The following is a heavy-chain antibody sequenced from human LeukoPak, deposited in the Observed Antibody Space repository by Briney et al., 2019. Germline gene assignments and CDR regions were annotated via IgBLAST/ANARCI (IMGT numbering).Heavy chain of an antibody. D-gene: IGHD3-16*01. Sequence: ASVKVSCKASGYTFTGYYMHWVRQAPGQGLEWMGWINPNSGGTNYAQKFQGRVTMTRDTSISTAYMELSRLRSDDTAVYYCAREQRALRETNWFDPWGQGTLVTVSS. CDR1: GYTFTGYY. CDR3: AREQRALRETNWFDP. V-gene: IGHV1-2*02. J-gene: IGHJ5*02. CDR2: INPNSGGT.